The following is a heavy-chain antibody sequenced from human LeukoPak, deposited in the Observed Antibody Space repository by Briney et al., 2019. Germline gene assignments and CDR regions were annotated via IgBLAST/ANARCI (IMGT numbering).Heavy chain of an antibody. CDR1: GGTFSSYA. CDR3: ATLGSGWENWFDP. D-gene: IGHD6-19*01. CDR2: INPNSGGT. V-gene: IGHV1-8*02. J-gene: IGHJ5*02. Sequence: ASVKVSCKASGGTFSSYAISWVRQAPGQGLEWMGWINPNSGGTNYAQKFQGRVTMTEDTSTDTAYMELSSLRSEDTAVYYCATLGSGWENWFDPWGQGTLVTVSS.